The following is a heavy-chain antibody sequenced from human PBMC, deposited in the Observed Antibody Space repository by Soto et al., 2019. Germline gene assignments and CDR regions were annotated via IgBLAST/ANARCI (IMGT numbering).Heavy chain of an antibody. CDR3: ASRITGSPNYSYGMDV. Sequence: QVQLVQSGAEVKKPGSSVKVSCKASGGTFSSYAINWVRQAPGQGLEWMGGIIPIFGTADYAQKFQCRVTITAAESTSTAYMELRSLRSEDTAVYYCASRITGSPNYSYGMDVWGQGTTVTVSS. J-gene: IGHJ6*02. CDR1: GGTFSSYA. D-gene: IGHD1-20*01. V-gene: IGHV1-69*12. CDR2: IIPIFGTA.